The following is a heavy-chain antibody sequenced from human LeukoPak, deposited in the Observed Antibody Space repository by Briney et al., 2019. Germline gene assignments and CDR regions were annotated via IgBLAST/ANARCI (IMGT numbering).Heavy chain of an antibody. D-gene: IGHD5-18*01. J-gene: IGHJ4*02. V-gene: IGHV1-69*05. Sequence: SVKVSCKASGGTFSSYAISWVRQAPGQGLEWMGRIIPIFGTANYAQKFQGRVTVTTDESTSTAYMELSSLRSEDTAVYYCARDLSGSSYGYGLDYWGQGTLVTVSS. CDR3: ARDLSGSSYGYGLDY. CDR2: IIPIFGTA. CDR1: GGTFSSYA.